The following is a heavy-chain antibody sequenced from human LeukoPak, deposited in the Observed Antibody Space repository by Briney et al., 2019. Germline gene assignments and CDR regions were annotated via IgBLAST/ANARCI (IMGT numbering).Heavy chain of an antibody. CDR1: GLTFSSYG. V-gene: IGHV3-33*01. CDR2: IYYDGSNE. CDR3: ASLLIGVGMDV. D-gene: IGHD3-16*01. J-gene: IGHJ6*02. Sequence: GGSLRLSCAASGLTFSSYGMHWVRQAPGEGLEWVALIYYDGSNEYYADSVKGRFTISRDNSKNTLYLQMNSLRAEDTAVYYCASLLIGVGMDVWGQGTTATVSS.